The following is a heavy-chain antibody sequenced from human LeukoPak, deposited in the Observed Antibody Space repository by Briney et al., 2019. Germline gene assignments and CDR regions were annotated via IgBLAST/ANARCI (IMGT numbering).Heavy chain of an antibody. V-gene: IGHV3-23*01. Sequence: GGSLRLSCAASGFTFNNFAMSWVRQAPGKGLEWVLTISGNGDTTYYADSVRGRFTISRDNSRATLFLQMHSLRAEDTAMYYCAVPDGLDYWGQGTLVPVSS. CDR1: GFTFNNFA. J-gene: IGHJ4*02. D-gene: IGHD5-24*01. CDR3: AVPDGLDY. CDR2: ISGNGDTT.